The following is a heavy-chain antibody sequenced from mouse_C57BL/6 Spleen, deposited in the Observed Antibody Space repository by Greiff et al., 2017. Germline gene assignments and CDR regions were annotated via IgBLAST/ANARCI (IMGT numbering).Heavy chain of an antibody. V-gene: IGHV6-3*01. Sequence: EVKVEESGGGLVQPGGSMKLSCVASGFTFSNYWMNWVRQSPEKGLEWVAQIRLKSDNYATHYAESVKGRFTISRDDSKSSVYLQMNNLRAEDTGIYYCTAGTWNYFDYWGQGTTLTVSS. CDR3: TAGTWNYFDY. CDR1: GFTFSNYW. D-gene: IGHD4-1*01. J-gene: IGHJ2*01. CDR2: IRLKSDNYAT.